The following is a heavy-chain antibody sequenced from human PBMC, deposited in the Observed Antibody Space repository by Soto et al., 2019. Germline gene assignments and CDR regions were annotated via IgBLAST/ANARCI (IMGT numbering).Heavy chain of an antibody. V-gene: IGHV3-23*01. CDR3: AKDRGKYQLLLPVDY. Sequence: QSGWSLRLSCASSVFTFISYAMSWVRQAPGKGLEWVSAISGSGGSTYYADSVKGRFTISRDNSKNTLYLQMNSLRAEDTAVYYCAKDRGKYQLLLPVDYWGQGTLVTVSS. J-gene: IGHJ4*02. CDR1: VFTFISYA. D-gene: IGHD2-2*01. CDR2: ISGSGGST.